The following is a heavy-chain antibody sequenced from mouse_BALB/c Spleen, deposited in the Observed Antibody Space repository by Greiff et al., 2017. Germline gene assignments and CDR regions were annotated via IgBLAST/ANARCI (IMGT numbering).Heavy chain of an antibody. CDR3: ARTGKGSWFAY. J-gene: IGHJ3*01. D-gene: IGHD4-1*01. CDR1: GFSLTSYG. Sequence: VKLMESGPGLVQPSQSLSITCTVSGFSLTSYGVHWVRQSPGKGLEWLGVIWSGGSTDYNAAFISRLSISKDNSKSQVFLKMNSLQTDDTAMYYCARTGKGSWFAYWGQGTLVTVSA. CDR2: IWSGGST. V-gene: IGHV2-2*01.